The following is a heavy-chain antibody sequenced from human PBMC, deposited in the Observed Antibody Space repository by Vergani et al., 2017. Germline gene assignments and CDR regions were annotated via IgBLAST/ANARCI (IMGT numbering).Heavy chain of an antibody. Sequence: QVQLVQSGAEVKKPGASVKVSCKASGYTFTSYGISWVRQAPGQGLEWMGWISAYNGNTNYAQNLQGRVTMTTDTSTSTAYMELRSLRSDDTAVYYCARFYSGYDYIPYYYYMDVWGKGSTVTVSS. J-gene: IGHJ6*03. CDR2: ISAYNGNT. CDR3: ARFYSGYDYIPYYYYMDV. D-gene: IGHD5-12*01. V-gene: IGHV1-18*01. CDR1: GYTFTSYG.